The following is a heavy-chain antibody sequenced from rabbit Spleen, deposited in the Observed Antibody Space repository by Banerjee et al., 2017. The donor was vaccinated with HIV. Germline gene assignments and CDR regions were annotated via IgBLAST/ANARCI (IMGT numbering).Heavy chain of an antibody. J-gene: IGHJ3*01. V-gene: IGHV1S45*01. D-gene: IGHD6-1*01. CDR3: ASDIYGYGGFSL. CDR2: IYPTNGVT. CDR1: GFDFSINYV. Sequence: QEQLEESGGDLVQPEGSLTLTCTVSGFDFSINYVMRWVRQAPGKGLEWIASIYPTNGVTYYANWAKGRFTISKTSSTTVTLQMTSLTAADTATYFCASDIYGYGGFSLWGQGTLVTVS.